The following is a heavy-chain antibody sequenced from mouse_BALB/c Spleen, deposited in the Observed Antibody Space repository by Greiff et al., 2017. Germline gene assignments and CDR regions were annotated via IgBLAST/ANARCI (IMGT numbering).Heavy chain of an antibody. CDR2: IWSDGST. J-gene: IGHJ4*01. Sequence: VKLVESGPDLVAPSQSLSITCTVSGFSLTSYGVHWVRQPPGKGLEWLVVIWSDGSTTYNSALKSRLSISKDNSKSQVFLKMNSLQTDDTAMYYCATHYYGSSYLYAMDYWGQGTSVTVSS. CDR3: ATHYYGSSYLYAMDY. CDR1: GFSLTSYG. D-gene: IGHD1-1*01. V-gene: IGHV2-6-2*01.